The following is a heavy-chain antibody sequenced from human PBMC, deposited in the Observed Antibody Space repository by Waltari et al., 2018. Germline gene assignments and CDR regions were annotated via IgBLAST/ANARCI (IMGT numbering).Heavy chain of an antibody. Sequence: EVHLLESGGGLAQPGGSLRLSCAAPGFNFISYAMSWVRQAPGKGLEGVSGISDSGVITKYADSVKGRFTVSRDNSKNTVFLQLNSLRAEDTAIYYCARHLYSIDYLELGNWGQGTLVTVSS. CDR1: GFNFISYA. CDR3: ARHLYSIDYLELGN. J-gene: IGHJ4*02. D-gene: IGHD3-22*01. V-gene: IGHV3-23*01. CDR2: ISDSGVIT.